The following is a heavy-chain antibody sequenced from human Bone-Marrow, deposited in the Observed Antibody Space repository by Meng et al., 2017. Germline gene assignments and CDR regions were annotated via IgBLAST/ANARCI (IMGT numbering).Heavy chain of an antibody. CDR1: GDSVSSIDAA. D-gene: IGHD4/OR15-4a*01. V-gene: IGHV6-1*01. J-gene: IGHJ4*02. CDR3: ARDRTHPLNY. CDR2: TYYRSKWFS. Sequence: SCAISGDSVSSIDAAWNWIRQSPSRGLEWLGRTYYRSKWFSNYAESAKSRIIIDPDTSKNQVSLQLNSVTPDDTAVYYCARDRTHPLNYWGQGTLVTVSS.